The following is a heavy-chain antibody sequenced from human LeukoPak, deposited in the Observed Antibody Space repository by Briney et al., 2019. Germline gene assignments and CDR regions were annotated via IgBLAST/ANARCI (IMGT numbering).Heavy chain of an antibody. D-gene: IGHD1-26*01. CDR1: GYTFTSYG. J-gene: IGHJ4*02. Sequence: ASVKVSCKASGYTFTSYGISWVRQAPGQGLEWMGIINPSGGSTSYAQKFQGRVTMTRDTSTSTVYMELSSLRSEDTAVYYCARVVGGSFDYWGQGTLVTVSS. V-gene: IGHV1-46*01. CDR3: ARVVGGSFDY. CDR2: INPSGGST.